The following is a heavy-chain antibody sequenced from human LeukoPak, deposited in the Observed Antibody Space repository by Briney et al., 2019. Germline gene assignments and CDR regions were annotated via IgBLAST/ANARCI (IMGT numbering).Heavy chain of an antibody. CDR1: GFTFSSYG. Sequence: TGGSLRLSCAGYGFTFSSYGMYWVRQAPGKGLEWVAVIWYDGSNKYYADSVKGRFTISRDNSKNTLYLQMNSLRVEDTAVYYCAKDEGVGSWGNTWGLVYWGQGTLVTVSS. CDR2: IWYDGSNK. D-gene: IGHD6-6*01. J-gene: IGHJ4*02. V-gene: IGHV3-33*06. CDR3: AKDEGVGSWGNTWGLVY.